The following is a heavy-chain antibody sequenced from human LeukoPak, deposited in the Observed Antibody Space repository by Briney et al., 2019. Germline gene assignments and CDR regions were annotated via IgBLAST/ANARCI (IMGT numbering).Heavy chain of an antibody. CDR2: INHSGST. J-gene: IGHJ4*02. D-gene: IGHD3-16*02. CDR1: GGSISSGDYS. CDR3: ARVAYDYVWGSYRYARFDY. Sequence: SQTLSLTCAVSGGSISSGDYSWSWIRQPPGKGLEWIGEINHSGSTNYNSSLKSRVTISVDTSKNQFSLKLSSVTVADTAVYYCARVAYDYVWGSYRYARFDYWGQGTLVTVSS. V-gene: IGHV4-30-2*01.